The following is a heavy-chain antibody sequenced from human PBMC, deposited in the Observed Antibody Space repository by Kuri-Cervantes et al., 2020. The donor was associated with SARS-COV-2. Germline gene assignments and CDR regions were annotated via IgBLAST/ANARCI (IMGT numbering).Heavy chain of an antibody. J-gene: IGHJ3*02. Sequence: GGSLRPSWEASGFTFSSYAMSWVRQDPGKGVEWVSAISGSGGRTYYADSVKGRFTISRDNSKNTLYLQMNSLRAEDTAVYYCANLQWLLIDDAFDIWGQGTMVTVSS. CDR2: ISGSGGRT. CDR3: ANLQWLLIDDAFDI. V-gene: IGHV3-23*01. D-gene: IGHD3-22*01. CDR1: GFTFSSYA.